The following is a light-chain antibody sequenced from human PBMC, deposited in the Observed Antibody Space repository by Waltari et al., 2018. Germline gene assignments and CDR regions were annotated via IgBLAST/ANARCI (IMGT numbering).Light chain of an antibody. CDR1: HSVSSSY. Sequence: CTASHSVSSSYLAVYQQNPGQAPRLLIYGASSRATGIPDRFSGSASGTDYTLTISRLEPEDFAVYYCQQYGSSTWTFGQGTKVEIK. J-gene: IGKJ1*01. CDR3: QQYGSSTWT. CDR2: GAS. V-gene: IGKV3-20*01.